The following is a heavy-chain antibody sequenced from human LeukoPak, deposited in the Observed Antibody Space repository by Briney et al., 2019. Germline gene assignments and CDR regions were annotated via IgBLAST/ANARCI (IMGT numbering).Heavy chain of an antibody. CDR1: GYSFTSYW. CDR2: MYPGDSDT. CDR3: GRHLYGGNSAIDY. J-gene: IGHJ4*02. Sequence: GESLKISCKGSGYSFTSYWIGWVRQTPGKGLEWMGIMYPGDSDTRYSPSFQGQVTISVDKSISTAYLQWSSLKASDTAMYYCGRHLYGGNSAIDYWGQGTLVTVSS. D-gene: IGHD4-23*01. V-gene: IGHV5-51*01.